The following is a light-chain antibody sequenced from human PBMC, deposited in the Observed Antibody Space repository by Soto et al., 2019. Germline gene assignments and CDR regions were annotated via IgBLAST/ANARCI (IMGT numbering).Light chain of an antibody. CDR1: SSNIGNND. CDR2: DNN. V-gene: IGLV1-51*01. Sequence: QSVVTQPPSVSAAPGQTVTISCSGSSSNIGNNDVSWYQQLPGTVPKLLIYDNNKRPSGIPDRFSGSKSGTSATLGITGLQTGDEADYYCGTWDSSLTAVLFGGGTKLTVL. CDR3: GTWDSSLTAVL. J-gene: IGLJ2*01.